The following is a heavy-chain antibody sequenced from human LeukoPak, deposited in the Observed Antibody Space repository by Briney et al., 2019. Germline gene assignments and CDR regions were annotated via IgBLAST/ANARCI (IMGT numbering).Heavy chain of an antibody. CDR2: INSDGSTT. D-gene: IGHD1-26*01. CDR3: ARVGASTGAFDI. V-gene: IGHV3-74*01. J-gene: IGHJ3*02. Sequence: PGGSLRLSCAASGFTFDDYGMSWVRQAPGKGLEWVSRINSDGSTTSYADSVKGRFTISRDNAKNTLYLQMNSLRAEDTAVYYCARVGASTGAFDIWGQGTMVTVSS. CDR1: GFTFDDYG.